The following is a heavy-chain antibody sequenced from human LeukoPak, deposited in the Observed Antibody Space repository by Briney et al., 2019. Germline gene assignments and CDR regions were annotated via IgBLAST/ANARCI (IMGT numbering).Heavy chain of an antibody. CDR1: GGSFSGYY. J-gene: IGHJ4*02. CDR2: INHSGST. V-gene: IGHV4-34*01. CDR3: AVLDYYDSSASDY. Sequence: SETLSLTCAVYGGSFSGYYWSWIRQPPGKGLEWIGEINHSGSTNYNPSLKSRVTTSVDTSKNQFSLKLSSVTATDTAVYYCAVLDYYDSSASDYWGQGTLVTVSS. D-gene: IGHD3-22*01.